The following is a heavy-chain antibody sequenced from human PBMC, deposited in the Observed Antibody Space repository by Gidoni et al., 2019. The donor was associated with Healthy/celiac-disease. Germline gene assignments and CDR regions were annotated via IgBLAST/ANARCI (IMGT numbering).Heavy chain of an antibody. J-gene: IGHJ6*02. D-gene: IGHD5-18*01. V-gene: IGHV3-33*01. CDR2: IWYDGSNK. Sequence: QVQLVESGGGVFQPGRSLRLSCAASGFTFSSYGMTWVRQAPGKGLGWVAVIWYDGSNKYYADSVKGRFTITRDNSKNTLYLQMNSQRAEDTAVYYCARGQSGYSYGDDYYYYYGMDVWGQGTTVTVSS. CDR3: ARGQSGYSYGDDYYYYYGMDV. CDR1: GFTFSSYG.